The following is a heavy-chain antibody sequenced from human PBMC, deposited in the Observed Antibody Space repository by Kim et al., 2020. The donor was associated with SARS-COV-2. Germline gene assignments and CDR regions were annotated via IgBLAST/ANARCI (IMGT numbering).Heavy chain of an antibody. CDR1: GGSFSGYY. CDR2: INHSGST. D-gene: IGHD2-2*01. CDR3: ARGLKSFPSTTNWFDP. J-gene: IGHJ5*02. V-gene: IGHV4-34*01. Sequence: SETLSLTCAVYGGSFSGYYWSWIRQPPGKGLEWIGEINHSGSTNYNPSLKSRVTISVDTSKNQFSLKLSSVTTADTAVYYCARGLKSFPSTTNWFDPWGQGTLVTVSS.